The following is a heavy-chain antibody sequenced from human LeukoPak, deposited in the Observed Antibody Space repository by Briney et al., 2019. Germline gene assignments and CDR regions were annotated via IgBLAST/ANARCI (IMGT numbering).Heavy chain of an antibody. D-gene: IGHD3-22*01. CDR1: GFTFSSYG. CDR3: AKAGYYYSFDY. CDR2: ISYDGTNK. V-gene: IGHV3-30*18. J-gene: IGHJ4*02. Sequence: GGSLRLSCAASGFTFSSYGMHWVRQAPGKGVEWVAIISYDGTNKYYVDSVKGRFTISRDNSKNTLYLQMNSLGAEDTAVYYCAKAGYYYSFDYWGQGTLVTVSS.